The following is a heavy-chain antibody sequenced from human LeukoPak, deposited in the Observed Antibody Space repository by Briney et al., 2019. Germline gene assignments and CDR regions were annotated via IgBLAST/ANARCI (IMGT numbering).Heavy chain of an antibody. V-gene: IGHV3-30*03. D-gene: IGHD2/OR15-2a*01. CDR1: GFTFSTYG. Sequence: PGGSLRLSCVASGFTFSTYGMHWVRQAPGKGLEWVAVMSHDGGIEKYADSVKGRFTISRDNSKKTLYPQMNSLRSDDAAVYYCARAKIIHSITRMDVWGQGTTVTVSS. CDR3: ARAKIIHSITRMDV. CDR2: MSHDGGIE. J-gene: IGHJ6*02.